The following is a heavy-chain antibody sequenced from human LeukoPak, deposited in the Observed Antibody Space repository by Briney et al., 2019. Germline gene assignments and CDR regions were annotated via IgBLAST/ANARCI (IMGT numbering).Heavy chain of an antibody. J-gene: IGHJ4*02. V-gene: IGHV3-23*01. CDR3: AKPTTPPSSYFDY. CDR1: GGSFSGYY. D-gene: IGHD1-14*01. CDR2: ISGSGGST. Sequence: ETLSLTCAVYGGSFSGYYWSWIRQAPGKGLEWVSAISGSGGSTYYADSVKGRFTISRDNSKNTLYLQMNSLRAEDTAVYYCAKPTTPPSSYFDYWGQGTLVTVSS.